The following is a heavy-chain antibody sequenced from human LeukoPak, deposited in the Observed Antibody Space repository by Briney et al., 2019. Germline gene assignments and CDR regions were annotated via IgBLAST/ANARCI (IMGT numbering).Heavy chain of an antibody. J-gene: IGHJ4*02. CDR1: GFTVSSNY. Sequence: PGGSLRLSCAASGFTVSSNYMSWVRQAPGKGLEWVSAISGSGGSTYYADSVKGRFTISRDNSKNTLYLQMNSLRAEDTAVYYCAKDGYGSGSYQKYYFDYWGQGTLVTVSS. CDR3: AKDGYGSGSYQKYYFDY. CDR2: ISGSGGST. V-gene: IGHV3-23*01. D-gene: IGHD3-10*01.